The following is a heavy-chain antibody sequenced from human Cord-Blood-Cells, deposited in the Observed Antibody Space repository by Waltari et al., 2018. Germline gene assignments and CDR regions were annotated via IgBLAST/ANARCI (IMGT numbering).Heavy chain of an antibody. D-gene: IGHD3-10*01. CDR3: ARGITMVRGVIGAFDI. J-gene: IGHJ3*02. Sequence: QVQLVQSGAEVKKPGASVKVSCKASGYTFTGYYMHWVRQAPGPGLEWMGWNTPNSGGTNYAQKFQGRVTMTRDTSISTAYMELSRLRSDDTAVYYCARGITMVRGVIGAFDIWGQGTMVTVSS. CDR2: NTPNSGGT. CDR1: GYTFTGYY. V-gene: IGHV1-2*02.